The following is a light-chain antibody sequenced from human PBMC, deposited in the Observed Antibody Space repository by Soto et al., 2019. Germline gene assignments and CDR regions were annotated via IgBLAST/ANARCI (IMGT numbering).Light chain of an antibody. CDR3: QQSYTTPLT. V-gene: IGKV1-5*03. Sequence: IQMTQSPSTLSGSVGDRVTITCRASQTISSWVAWYQQKPGKAPKLLIYKASTLKSGVPSRFSGSGSRTEFTLTISSLQPDDFATYYCQQSYTTPLTFGGGTKVDIK. CDR2: KAS. J-gene: IGKJ4*01. CDR1: QTISSW.